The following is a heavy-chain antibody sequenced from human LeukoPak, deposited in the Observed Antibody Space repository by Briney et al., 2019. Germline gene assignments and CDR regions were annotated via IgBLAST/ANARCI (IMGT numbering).Heavy chain of an antibody. CDR2: ISTDGSRI. V-gene: IGHV3-64*02. J-gene: IGHJ4*02. D-gene: IGHD6-19*01. CDR3: TRGLAISTSGWYDTFDY. CDR1: GFTFSNSA. Sequence: PGGSLRLSCAASGFTFSNSAMYWVRQAPGKGLEYVSVISTDGSRIYYADSVKGRFTISRDNSKNTLYLQMGSLRAEDVAVYYCTRGLAISTSGWYDTFDYWGQGALVTVSS.